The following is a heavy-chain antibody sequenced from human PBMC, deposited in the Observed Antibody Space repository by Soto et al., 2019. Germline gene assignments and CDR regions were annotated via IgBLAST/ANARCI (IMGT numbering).Heavy chain of an antibody. D-gene: IGHD3-10*01. CDR1: GGSVSSGSYY. CDR3: AVATRWFGNTPDF. J-gene: IGHJ4*02. Sequence: PSETLSLTCTVSGGSVSSGSYYWSWIRQPPGKGLEWIGYIYYSGSTNYNPSLKSRVTISVDTSKNQFSLKLSSVTAADTAVYYCAVATRWFGNTPDFRGQGTLVTVSS. CDR2: IYYSGST. V-gene: IGHV4-61*01.